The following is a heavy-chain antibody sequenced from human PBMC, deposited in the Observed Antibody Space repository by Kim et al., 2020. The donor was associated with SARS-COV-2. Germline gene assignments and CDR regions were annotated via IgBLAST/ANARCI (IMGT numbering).Heavy chain of an antibody. J-gene: IGHJ5*02. CDR2: ISSSGSTI. V-gene: IGHV3-11*01. CDR3: ARESGITGNFALGGWFDP. D-gene: IGHD1-20*01. CDR1: GFTFSDYY. Sequence: GGSLRLSCAASGFTFSDYYMSWIRQAPGKGLEWVSYISSSGSTIYYADSVKGRFTISRDNAKNSLYLQMNSLRAEDTAVYYCARESGITGNFALGGWFDPWGQGTLVTVSS.